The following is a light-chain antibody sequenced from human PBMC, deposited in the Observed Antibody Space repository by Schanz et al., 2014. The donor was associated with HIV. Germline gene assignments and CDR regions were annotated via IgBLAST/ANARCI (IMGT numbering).Light chain of an antibody. CDR2: EVT. J-gene: IGLJ2*01. V-gene: IGLV2-8*01. CDR3: QSYDSSLRAVV. Sequence: QSALTQPPSASGSPGQSVTISCTGTSSDVGAYNYVSWYQRHPVKAPKLMIYEVTKRPSGVPDRFSGSKSGNTASLTIAGLQAEDEADYYCQSYDSSLRAVVFGGGTKLTVL. CDR1: SSDVGAYNY.